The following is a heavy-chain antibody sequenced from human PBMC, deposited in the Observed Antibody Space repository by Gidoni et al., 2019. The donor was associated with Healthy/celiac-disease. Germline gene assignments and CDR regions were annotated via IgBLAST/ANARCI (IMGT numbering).Heavy chain of an antibody. CDR3: V. D-gene: IGHD2-15*01. CDR1: GGSVSSGSYY. V-gene: IGHV4-61*01. J-gene: IGHJ6*02. CDR2: IYYSGST. Sequence: QVQLQESGPGLVKPSETLSHTCTVSGGSVSSGSYYWSWIRQPPGKGLEWIGYIYYSGSTNYNPSLKSRVTISVDTAVYYCARESGVVAANFYYYGMDVWGQGTTVTVSS.